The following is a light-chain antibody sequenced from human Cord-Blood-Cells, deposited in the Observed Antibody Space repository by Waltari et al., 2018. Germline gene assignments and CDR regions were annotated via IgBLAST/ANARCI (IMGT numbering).Light chain of an antibody. V-gene: IGKV1-27*01. J-gene: IGKJ2*01. CDR3: QKYNSAPYT. CDR2: AAS. Sequence: DIQMTQPPSSLSASVRDSVTITCRASQGISNYLAWYQQKPGKVPKLLIYAASTLQSGVPSRFSGSGSGTDFTLTISSLQPEDVATYYCQKYNSAPYTFGQGTKLEIK. CDR1: QGISNY.